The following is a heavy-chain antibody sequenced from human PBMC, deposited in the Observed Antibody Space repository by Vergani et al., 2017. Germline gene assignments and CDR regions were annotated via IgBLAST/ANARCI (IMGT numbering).Heavy chain of an antibody. CDR2: ISAYNGNT. CDR1: GYTFTSYG. V-gene: IGHV1-18*01. D-gene: IGHD3-10*01. Sequence: QVQLVQSGAEVKKPGASVKVSCKASGYTFTSYGISWVRQAPGQGLEWMGWISAYNGNTNYAQKLQGRVTMTRNTSISTAYMELSSLRSEDTAVYYCARAPWVVRRMNWFDPWGQGTLVTVSS. CDR3: ARAPWVVRRMNWFDP. J-gene: IGHJ5*02.